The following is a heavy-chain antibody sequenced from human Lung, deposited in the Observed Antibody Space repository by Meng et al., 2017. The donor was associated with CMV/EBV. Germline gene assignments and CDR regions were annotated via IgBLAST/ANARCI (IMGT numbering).Heavy chain of an antibody. CDR2: IRWNGETT. D-gene: IGHD1-26*01. J-gene: IGHJ3*02. CDR3: ARAVGPTIVDALDI. CDR1: GFPLNGYS. V-gene: IGHV3-20*04. Sequence: GGSLRLXCVASGFPLNGYSLNWVRQAPGKGLGWDSGIRWNGETTAYTDSVRGRFTISRDNAKKSLHLQMNSLRAEDTALYYWARAVGPTIVDALDIWDEGXLVTVSS.